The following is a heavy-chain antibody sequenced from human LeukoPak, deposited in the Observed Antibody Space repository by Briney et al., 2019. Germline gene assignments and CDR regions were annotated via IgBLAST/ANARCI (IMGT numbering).Heavy chain of an antibody. V-gene: IGHV4-59*01. J-gene: IGHJ6*03. D-gene: IGHD3-3*01. CDR2: IYYSGST. CDR1: GGSISSYY. CDR3: ARTYYDFWSGHMDV. Sequence: SETLSLTCTVSGGSISSYYWSWIRQPPGEGLEWIGYIYYSGSTNYNPSLKSRVSISVDTSKNQFSLKLSSVTAADTAVYYCARTYYDFWSGHMDVWGKGTTVTVSS.